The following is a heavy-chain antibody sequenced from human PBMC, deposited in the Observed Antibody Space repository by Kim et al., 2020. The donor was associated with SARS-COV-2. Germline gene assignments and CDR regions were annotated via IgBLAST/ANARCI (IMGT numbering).Heavy chain of an antibody. J-gene: IGHJ4*02. V-gene: IGHV3-9*01. CDR2: ISWNSGSI. D-gene: IGHD3-9*01. CDR3: AKGVLRYFDWLSMGFDY. CDR1: GFTFDDYA. Sequence: GGSLRLSCAASGFTFDDYAMHWVRQAPGKGLEWVSGISWNSGSIGYADSVKGRFTISRDNAKNSLYLQMNSLRAEDTALYYCAKGVLRYFDWLSMGFDYWGQGTLVTVSS.